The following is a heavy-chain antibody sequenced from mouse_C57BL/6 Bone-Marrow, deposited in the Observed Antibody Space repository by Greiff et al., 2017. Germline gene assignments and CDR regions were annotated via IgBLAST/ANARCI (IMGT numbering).Heavy chain of an antibody. J-gene: IGHJ2*01. CDR1: GYTFTTYP. CDR2: FHPYNDDT. CDR3: ARGGNYGGYYFDY. D-gene: IGHD2-1*01. V-gene: IGHV1-47*01. Sequence: QVQLKQSGAELVKPGASVKMSCKASGYTFTTYPIEWMKQNHGKSLEWIGNFHPYNDDTKYNEQFKGKATLTVEKSSSTFYLEFNPLTSDDSSFYYCARGGNYGGYYFDYWGQGTTLTVSS.